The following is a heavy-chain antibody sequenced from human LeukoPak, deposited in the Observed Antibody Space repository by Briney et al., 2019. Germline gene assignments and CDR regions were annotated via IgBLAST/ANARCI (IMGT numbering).Heavy chain of an antibody. CDR3: AREGGSTIFGVVIKFFDY. V-gene: IGHV1-69*05. CDR2: IIPIFGTA. CDR1: GGTFSSYA. Sequence: SVKVSCKASGGTFSSYAISWVRQAPGQGLEWMGGIIPIFGTANYAQKFQGRVTITTDESTSTAYMELSSLRSEDTAVYYCAREGGSTIFGVVIKFFDYWGQGTLVTVSS. J-gene: IGHJ4*02. D-gene: IGHD3-3*01.